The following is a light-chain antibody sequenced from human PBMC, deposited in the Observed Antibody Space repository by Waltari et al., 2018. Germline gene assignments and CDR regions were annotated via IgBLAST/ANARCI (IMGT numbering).Light chain of an antibody. J-gene: IGKJ4*01. CDR1: QEIRTS. Sequence: DIQMTQSPSSLSASVGDRVTITCRARQEIRTSLAWFQQKPGKAPQSLISAAFSLPRGVPSKFSGSGSRTDFTLTISSLQPEDFATYYCQQYRSYPFTFGGGTKVEIK. V-gene: IGKV1-16*02. CDR2: AAF. CDR3: QQYRSYPFT.